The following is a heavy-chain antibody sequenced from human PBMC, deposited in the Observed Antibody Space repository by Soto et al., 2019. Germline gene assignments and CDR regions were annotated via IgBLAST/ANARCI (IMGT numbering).Heavy chain of an antibody. CDR2: FDPEDGNT. CDR1: GYTLTELS. CDR3: AMVDVYVTPSPQDV. J-gene: IGHJ6*02. Sequence: ASVKVSCKVSGYTLTELSMHWVRQAPGKGLEWMGGFDPEDGNTNYAQNLQGRVTLTTDTSTSTAYMELTSLRSNDTAIYYCAMVDVYVTPSPQDVWGQGTTVTVSS. V-gene: IGHV1-24*01. D-gene: IGHD3-16*01.